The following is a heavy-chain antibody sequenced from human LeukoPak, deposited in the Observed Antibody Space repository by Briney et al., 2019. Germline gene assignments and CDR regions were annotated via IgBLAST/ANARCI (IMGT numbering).Heavy chain of an antibody. D-gene: IGHD3-10*01. Sequence: SETLSLTCTVSGVSISSGSLYWGWIRQSPGKGLEWIGIIHYSGATYYNPSLKSRVTISIDTSKNQFSLKLSSVTAADTAVYYCARRQVTSGTKYFDYWGQGTLVTVSS. V-gene: IGHV4-39*01. CDR1: GVSISSGSLY. J-gene: IGHJ4*02. CDR3: ARRQVTSGTKYFDY. CDR2: IHYSGAT.